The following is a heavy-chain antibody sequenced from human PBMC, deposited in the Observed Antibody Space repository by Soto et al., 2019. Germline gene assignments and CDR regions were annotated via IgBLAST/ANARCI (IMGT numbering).Heavy chain of an antibody. D-gene: IGHD6-13*01. J-gene: IGHJ3*02. Sequence: GGSLRLSCAASGFTFSSYAMSWVRQAPGKGLEWVSALSGSGISTYYADTVKGRFTISRDDSKNTLYLQMNSLKTEDTAVYYCTVSSWFSNDAFDIWGQGTMVTVSS. CDR1: GFTFSSYA. CDR3: TVSSWFSNDAFDI. CDR2: LSGSGIST. V-gene: IGHV3-23*01.